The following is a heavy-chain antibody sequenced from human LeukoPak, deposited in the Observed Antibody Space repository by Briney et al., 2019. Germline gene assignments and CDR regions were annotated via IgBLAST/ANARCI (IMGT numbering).Heavy chain of an antibody. CDR1: GYTFTSYD. J-gene: IGHJ4*02. Sequence: ASVKVSCKASGYTFTSYDINWVRQATGQGLEWMGWMNPNSGNTGYAQKFQGRVTMTRNTSISTAYMELSSLRSEDTAVYYCATQKARILYDTFDLRDWGQGTLVTVSS. V-gene: IGHV1-8*01. CDR3: ATQKARILYDTFDLRD. D-gene: IGHD2/OR15-2a*01. CDR2: MNPNSGNT.